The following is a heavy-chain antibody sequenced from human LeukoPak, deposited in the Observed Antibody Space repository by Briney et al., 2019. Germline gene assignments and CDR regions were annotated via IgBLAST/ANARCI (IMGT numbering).Heavy chain of an antibody. J-gene: IGHJ4*02. CDR1: GSTSSRNF. D-gene: IGHD1-26*01. CDR2: IDQDGSEK. Sequence: RSGGSLRLSCAVSGSTSSRNFMSWVRQTPEKGLEWVANIDQDGSEKNYVDSVKSRFTISRDNAKNSLFLQMNSLRAEDTAIYYCASGAGWESGYWGQGTLVTVSS. CDR3: ASGAGWESGY. V-gene: IGHV3-7*01.